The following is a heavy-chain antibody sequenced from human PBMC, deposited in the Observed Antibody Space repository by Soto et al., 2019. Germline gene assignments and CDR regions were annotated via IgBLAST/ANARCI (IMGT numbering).Heavy chain of an antibody. V-gene: IGHV3-23*02. D-gene: IGHD6-19*01. CDR2: IGDGGGSA. J-gene: IGHJ6*02. Sequence: EVQLLESGGGLVQPGGSLRLSCAASGFTFSSYAMSWVRQAPGKGLEWVSSIGDGGGSAYYRDSVKGRFSISRDNSENMVYLQMNSLRAEDTAIYFCAKVVTGNYFYYYAVDVWCQGTTVTVSS. CDR1: GFTFSSYA. CDR3: AKVVTGNYFYYYAVDV.